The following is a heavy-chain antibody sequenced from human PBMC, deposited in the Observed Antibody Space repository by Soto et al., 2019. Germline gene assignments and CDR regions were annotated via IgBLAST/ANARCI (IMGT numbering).Heavy chain of an antibody. Sequence: QVQLVQSGAEVKKPGASVKVSCKASGYTFTSYGISWVRQAPGQGLEWMGWISACNGNTNYAQKLQGRVTMTTDTSTSTGYMELRRLRSDDTAVYYCARDRYCSGGSCYSHYYYGMDVWGQGTTVTVSS. CDR3: ARDRYCSGGSCYSHYYYGMDV. CDR1: GYTFTSYG. D-gene: IGHD2-15*01. CDR2: ISACNGNT. J-gene: IGHJ6*02. V-gene: IGHV1-18*01.